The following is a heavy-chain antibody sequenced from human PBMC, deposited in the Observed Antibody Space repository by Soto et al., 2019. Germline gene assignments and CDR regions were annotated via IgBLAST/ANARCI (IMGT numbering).Heavy chain of an antibody. CDR3: AKMGYCLTITCYTYIDY. Sequence: GGSLRLSCAASGFTFSSYAMSWVRQAPGKGLEWVSGISGSGADTYYADSVKGRFTISRDNSKNTLYLQMNSLRAEDTAAYYCAKMGYCLTITCYTYIDYWGQGTLVTVSS. J-gene: IGHJ4*02. V-gene: IGHV3-23*01. D-gene: IGHD2-2*02. CDR1: GFTFSSYA. CDR2: ISGSGADT.